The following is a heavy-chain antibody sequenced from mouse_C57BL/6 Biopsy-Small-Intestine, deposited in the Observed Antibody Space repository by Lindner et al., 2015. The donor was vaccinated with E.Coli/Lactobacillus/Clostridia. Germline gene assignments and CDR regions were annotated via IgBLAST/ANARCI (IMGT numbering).Heavy chain of an antibody. CDR1: GYTFTDYE. D-gene: IGHD1-1*01. CDR2: IDPETGGF. Sequence: VQLQESGAELVRPGASVTLSCKASGYTFTDYEMHWVKQTPVHGLEWIGSIDPETGGFAYNQIFKGKAILTADTSSNTAHMELLSLTSEDFAVYYCAREVGGSIYVGYFDVWGTGTTVTVSS. CDR3: AREVGGSIYVGYFDV. V-gene: IGHV1-15*01. J-gene: IGHJ1*03.